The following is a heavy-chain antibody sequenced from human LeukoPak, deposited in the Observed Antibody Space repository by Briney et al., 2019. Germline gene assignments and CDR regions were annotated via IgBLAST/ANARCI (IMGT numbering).Heavy chain of an antibody. CDR3: ARGSGYFHY. Sequence: PSETLSLTCTVSGGSISSGSYYWSWIRQPAGKGLEWIGRIYTSGSTNYNPFLKSRVTISVDTSKNQFSLNLSSVTAADTAVYYCARGSGYFHYWGQGTLVTVSS. D-gene: IGHD3-10*01. V-gene: IGHV4-61*02. J-gene: IGHJ4*02. CDR2: IYTSGST. CDR1: GGSISSGSYY.